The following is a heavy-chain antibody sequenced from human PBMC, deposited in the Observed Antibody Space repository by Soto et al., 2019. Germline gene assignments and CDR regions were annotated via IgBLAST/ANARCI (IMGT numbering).Heavy chain of an antibody. CDR3: ARNRDYTWIQVPVPADWFDP. Sequence: SVKVSCKASGGTFSSYAISWVRQAPGQGLELMGGIIPIFGTANYAQKFQGRVTITADESTDTVFMELSGLTSEDTAMYYCARNRDYTWIQVPVPADWFDPWGQGTLVTVAS. J-gene: IGHJ5*02. CDR1: GGTFSSYA. CDR2: IIPIFGTA. D-gene: IGHD5-18*01. V-gene: IGHV1-69*13.